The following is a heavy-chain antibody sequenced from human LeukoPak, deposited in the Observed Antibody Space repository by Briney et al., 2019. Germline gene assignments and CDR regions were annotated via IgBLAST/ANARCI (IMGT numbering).Heavy chain of an antibody. Sequence: SETLSLTCAVYGGSFSGYYWSWIRQPPGKGLEWIGEINHSGSTNYNPSLKSRVTISVDTSKNQFSLKLSSVTAADTAVYHCARRHYYDSSGYRPYYYYYMDVWGKGTTVTISS. CDR2: INHSGST. J-gene: IGHJ6*03. CDR1: GGSFSGYY. D-gene: IGHD3-22*01. V-gene: IGHV4-34*01. CDR3: ARRHYYDSSGYRPYYYYYMDV.